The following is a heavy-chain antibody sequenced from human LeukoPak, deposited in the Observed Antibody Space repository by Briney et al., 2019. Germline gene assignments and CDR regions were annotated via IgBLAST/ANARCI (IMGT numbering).Heavy chain of an antibody. V-gene: IGHV4-4*02. CDR1: DEVITSNNW. CDR2: IFHSGTT. Sequence: SETLSLTCTVSDEVITSNNWWSWVRQSPGKGLEWIGEIFHSGTTRYKASLESRVTMLLDKSKNQFSLRLNSVTAADTAVYHCARDAFLWSENWFDPWGQGTLVTVSS. CDR3: ARDAFLWSENWFDP. D-gene: IGHD2-21*01. J-gene: IGHJ5*02.